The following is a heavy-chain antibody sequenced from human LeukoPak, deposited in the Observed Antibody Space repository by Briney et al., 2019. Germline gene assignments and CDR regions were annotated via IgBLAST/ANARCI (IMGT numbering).Heavy chain of an antibody. Sequence: ASVKVSCKASGYTFTGYYMHWVRQAPGQGLEWMGWINPNSGGTNYAQKFQGRVTMTRDTSISTAYMELSRLRSDDTAVYYCARGQQLVLNYYGMDVWGQGTTVTVSS. J-gene: IGHJ6*02. CDR1: GYTFTGYY. CDR2: INPNSGGT. V-gene: IGHV1-2*02. CDR3: ARGQQLVLNYYGMDV. D-gene: IGHD6-13*01.